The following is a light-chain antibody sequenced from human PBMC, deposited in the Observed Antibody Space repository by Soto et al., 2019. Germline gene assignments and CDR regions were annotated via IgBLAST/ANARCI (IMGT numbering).Light chain of an antibody. Sequence: DIQLTQSPSFLSPSIGESVTITCRASQVISTSLAWYQVKPGKAPKLLIYAASTLESGVPSRFSATVSGTDFTFTISSLQPEDIGTYYCQQHENPPITFGQGTRLEI. V-gene: IGKV1-9*01. CDR1: QVISTS. CDR2: AAS. CDR3: QQHENPPIT. J-gene: IGKJ5*01.